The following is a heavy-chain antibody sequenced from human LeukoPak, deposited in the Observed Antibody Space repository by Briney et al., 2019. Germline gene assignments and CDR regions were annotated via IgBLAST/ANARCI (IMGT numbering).Heavy chain of an antibody. D-gene: IGHD2-15*01. CDR2: ISYDGSNK. V-gene: IGHV3-30-3*01. Sequence: GGSLRLSCAASGFTFSSYAMHWVRQAPGKGLEWVAVISYDGSNKYYADSVKGRFTISRDNSKNTLYLQMNSLRAEDTAVYYCARATGGYCSGGSCHFDYWGQGTLVTVSS. CDR1: GFTFSSYA. CDR3: ARATGGYCSGGSCHFDY. J-gene: IGHJ4*02.